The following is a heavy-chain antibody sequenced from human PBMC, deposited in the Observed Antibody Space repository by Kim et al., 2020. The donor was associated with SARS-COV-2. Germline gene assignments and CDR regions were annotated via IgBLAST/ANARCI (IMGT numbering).Heavy chain of an antibody. J-gene: IGHJ6*02. V-gene: IGHV3-48*02. Sequence: GGSLRLSCAASGFTFSSYSMNWVRQAPGKGLEWVSYISNSSSTIYYADSVRGRFTISRDNAKNSLYLQMNSLRDEDTAVYYCARGAYNWNDDAYYGMDVWGQGTTVTVSS. CDR2: ISNSSSTI. CDR3: ARGAYNWNDDAYYGMDV. CDR1: GFTFSSYS. D-gene: IGHD1-1*01.